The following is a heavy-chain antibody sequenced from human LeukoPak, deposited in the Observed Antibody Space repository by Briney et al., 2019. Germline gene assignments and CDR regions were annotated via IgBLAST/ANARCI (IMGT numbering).Heavy chain of an antibody. CDR2: ISSSGTTI. CDR3: ARSGDILTGYLYYFDY. D-gene: IGHD3-9*01. V-gene: IGHV3-48*03. CDR1: GFTFSSYE. J-gene: IGHJ4*02. Sequence: GGSLRLSCAASGFTFSSYEMNWVRQAPGKGLEWVSDISSSGTTIHHADSVKGRFTISRDNAKNSLYLQMSSLRAEDTALYYCARSGDILTGYLYYFDYWGQGTLVTVSS.